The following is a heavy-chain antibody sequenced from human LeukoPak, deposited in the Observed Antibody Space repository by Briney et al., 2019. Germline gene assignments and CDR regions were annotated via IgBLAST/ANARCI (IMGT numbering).Heavy chain of an antibody. D-gene: IGHD5-24*01. J-gene: IGHJ4*02. CDR3: ARDSSEMWTMKPDY. Sequence: PGGSLRLSCAASGFTFSTYWMHWVRQAPGKGLVWVSAISWNSGSRVYADSVKGRFTISRDNAKNSLYLQMNSLRTEDTAFYYCARDSSEMWTMKPDYWGQGTLVTVSS. CDR1: GFTFSTYW. V-gene: IGHV3-9*01. CDR2: ISWNSGSR.